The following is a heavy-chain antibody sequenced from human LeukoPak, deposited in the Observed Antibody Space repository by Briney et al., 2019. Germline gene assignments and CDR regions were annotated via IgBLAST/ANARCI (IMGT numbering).Heavy chain of an antibody. V-gene: IGHV4-39*01. D-gene: IGHD4-23*01. J-gene: IGHJ4*02. CDR3: ARALSVVTSCLDY. Sequence: SETLSLTCTVSGGSSSSTSYYWGWIRQPPGKGLEWIGSVYYSGRTYYNPSLKSRVIISVDTSKNQFSLKLTSVTAADTAVYYCARALSVVTSCLDYWGQGTLVTVSS. CDR2: VYYSGRT. CDR1: GGSSSSTSYY.